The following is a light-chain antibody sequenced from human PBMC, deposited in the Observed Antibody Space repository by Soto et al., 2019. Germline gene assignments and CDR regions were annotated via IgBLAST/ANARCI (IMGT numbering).Light chain of an antibody. CDR2: DVS. Sequence: QSALTQPASVSGSPGQSITISCTGTSSDVGGYNYVSWYQHLPGKAPKLMIYDVSNRPSGVSNRFSGSKSGNTASLIISGLQAEDEADYYCSSYTSSSTVVFGGGTKLTVL. V-gene: IGLV2-14*03. J-gene: IGLJ2*01. CDR1: SSDVGGYNY. CDR3: SSYTSSSTVV.